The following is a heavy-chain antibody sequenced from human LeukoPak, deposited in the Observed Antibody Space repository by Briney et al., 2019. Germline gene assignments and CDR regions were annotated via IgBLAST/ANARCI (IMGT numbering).Heavy chain of an antibody. Sequence: ASVKVSCKASGYTFTGYYTHWGRQAPGQGREWMGWINPNSGATNYAQKFQARVTMTRDTSISTAYMELSRLRSDDTAVYYCARTYYYDFWSGYYGSFDYWGQGTLVTVSS. J-gene: IGHJ4*02. CDR1: GYTFTGYY. V-gene: IGHV1-2*02. CDR3: ARTYYYDFWSGYYGSFDY. D-gene: IGHD3-3*01. CDR2: INPNSGAT.